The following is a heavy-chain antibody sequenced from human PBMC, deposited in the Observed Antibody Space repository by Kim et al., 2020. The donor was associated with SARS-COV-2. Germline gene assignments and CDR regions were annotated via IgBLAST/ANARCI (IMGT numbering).Heavy chain of an antibody. D-gene: IGHD6-13*01. CDR2: IYYTGRIT. CDR3: ARHGNPAYTDSWYDY. CDR1: RDSMTNYF. V-gene: IGHV4-59*08. J-gene: IGHJ4*02. Sequence: SETLSLTCSVSRDSMTNYFWTWIRQPPGKGLEWIGNIYYTGRITNYTPSLKSRVTISVDTSKNQFSLKMTSVTAADTAVYYCARHGNPAYTDSWYDYWGQGTRVTVSS.